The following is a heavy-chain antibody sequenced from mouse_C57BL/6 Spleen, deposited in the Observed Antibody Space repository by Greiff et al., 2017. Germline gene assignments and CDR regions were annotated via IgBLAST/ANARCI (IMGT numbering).Heavy chain of an antibody. D-gene: IGHD2-5*01. CDR2: IHPNSGST. CDR1: GYTFTSYW. CDR3: ARSGYSNSYYYAMDY. J-gene: IGHJ4*01. V-gene: IGHV1-64*01. Sequence: VQLKQPGAELVKPGASVKLSCKASGYTFTSYWMHWVKQRPGQGLEWIGMIHPNSGSTNYNEKFKSKATLTVDKSSSTAYMQLSSLTSEDSAVYYCARSGYSNSYYYAMDYWGQGTSVTVSS.